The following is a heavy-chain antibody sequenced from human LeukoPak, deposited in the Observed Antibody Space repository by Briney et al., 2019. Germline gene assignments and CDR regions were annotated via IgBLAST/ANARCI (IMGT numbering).Heavy chain of an antibody. D-gene: IGHD1-26*01. CDR2: IKQDGSEK. CDR1: VFTFSSHW. V-gene: IGHV3-7*05. CDR3: ARVWWDSSYWYFDH. J-gene: IGHJ2*01. Sequence: GGSLRLSCTVGVFTFSSHWMSWVRQAPGKGLEWVANIKQDGSEKYYVDSVKGRFTISRDNAKNSLYLQVSNLRDEDTAVYYCARVWWDSSYWYFDHWGRGTLVTVSS.